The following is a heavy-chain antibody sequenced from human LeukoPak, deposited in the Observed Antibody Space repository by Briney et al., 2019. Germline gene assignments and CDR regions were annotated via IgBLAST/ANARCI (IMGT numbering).Heavy chain of an antibody. D-gene: IGHD5-18*01. Sequence: ASVRVSCKASGYTFTNYHIAWVRQAPGQGLEWMGWISAYNGNTNYAQKLQGRVTMTTDTSTSTAYMELRSLRSDDTAVYYCARDRFTAMDWYFDLWGRGTLVTVSS. J-gene: IGHJ2*01. CDR2: ISAYNGNT. CDR1: GYTFTNYH. CDR3: ARDRFTAMDWYFDL. V-gene: IGHV1-18*01.